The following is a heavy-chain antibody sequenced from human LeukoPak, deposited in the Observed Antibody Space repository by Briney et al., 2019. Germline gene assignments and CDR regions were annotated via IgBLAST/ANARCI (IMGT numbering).Heavy chain of an antibody. CDR2: ISNSGTT. Sequence: PSQTLPLTCTVSGDSISSAGYHWTWIRQLPGKGPEWIGYISNSGTTHYNPSLKSRLTISADTSKNQFSLKLSSVTAADTAVYYCARDVVVTSSPDAFDIWGQGRLVTVSS. V-gene: IGHV4-31*03. CDR3: ARDVVVTSSPDAFDI. CDR1: GDSISSAGYH. D-gene: IGHD2-21*02. J-gene: IGHJ3*02.